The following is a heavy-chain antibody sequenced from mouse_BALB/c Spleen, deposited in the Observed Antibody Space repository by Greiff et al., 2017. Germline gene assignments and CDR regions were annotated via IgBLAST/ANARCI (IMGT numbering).Heavy chain of an antibody. CDR1: GFTFSSYG. V-gene: IGHV5-6-3*01. D-gene: IGHD2-1*01. CDR2: INSNGGST. J-gene: IGHJ4*01. CDR3: ARVYYGNYGFGAMDY. Sequence: EVKLMESGGGLVQPGGSLKLSCAASGFTFSSYGMSWVRQTPDKRLELVATINSNGGSTYYPDSVKGRFTISRDNAKNTLYLQMSSLKSEDTAMYYCARVYYGNYGFGAMDYWGQGTSVTVSS.